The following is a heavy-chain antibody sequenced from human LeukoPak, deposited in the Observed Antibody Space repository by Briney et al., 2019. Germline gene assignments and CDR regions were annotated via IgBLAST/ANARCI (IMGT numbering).Heavy chain of an antibody. Sequence: GGSLRLSCAASGFTFSSYAMHWVRQAPGKGLEWVAVISYDGSNKYYADSVRGRFTISRDNSKNTLYLQMNSLRAEDTAVYYCAKGGVPVVSPAVNWGQGTLVTVSS. CDR2: ISYDGSNK. CDR1: GFTFSSYA. D-gene: IGHD2-2*01. CDR3: AKGGVPVVSPAVN. J-gene: IGHJ4*02. V-gene: IGHV3-30-3*01.